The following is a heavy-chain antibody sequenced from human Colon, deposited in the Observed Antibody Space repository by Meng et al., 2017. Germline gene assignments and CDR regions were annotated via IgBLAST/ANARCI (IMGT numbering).Heavy chain of an antibody. V-gene: IGHV4-61*01. D-gene: IGHD6-19*01. CDR1: GGSVSSGSNY. J-gene: IGHJ4*02. Sequence: GQGRGRPLQTRALTGNASGGSVSSGSNYWSWIRQPPGKGLEWIGYMFHSGTTKNNPSLKGRVSMSVDTTKNQFYLKLTSVTVADTAVFYCARLIAGWPFYFDYWGQGILVTVSS. CDR3: ARLIAGWPFYFDY. CDR2: MFHSGTT.